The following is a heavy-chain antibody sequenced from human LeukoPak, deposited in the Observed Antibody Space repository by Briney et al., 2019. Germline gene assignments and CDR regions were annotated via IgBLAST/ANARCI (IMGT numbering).Heavy chain of an antibody. CDR3: ARGLSQYYDSSGYYSYFDS. J-gene: IGHJ4*02. V-gene: IGHV3-20*04. Sequence: VGSLRLSCAASGFTFDDYGMSWVRQVPGKGLEWVSGINWNGGSTGYADSVKGRFTISRDNAKNSLYLQMNSLRAEDTAFYYCARGLSQYYDSSGYYSYFDSWGQGTLVTVSS. CDR2: INWNGGST. D-gene: IGHD3-22*01. CDR1: GFTFDDYG.